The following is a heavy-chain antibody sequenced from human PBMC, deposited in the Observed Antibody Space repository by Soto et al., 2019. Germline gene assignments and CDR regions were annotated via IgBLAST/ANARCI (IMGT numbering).Heavy chain of an antibody. Sequence: PSETLSLTCTVSGGSISSSSYYWGWIRQPPGKGLEWIGSIYYSGSTYYNPSLKSRVTISVDTSKNQFSLKLSSVTAADTAVYYCARLYYYDSSGYYHEPAYYFDYWGRGTLVTVSS. CDR3: ARLYYYDSSGYYHEPAYYFDY. J-gene: IGHJ4*02. CDR2: IYYSGST. CDR1: GGSISSSSYY. D-gene: IGHD3-22*01. V-gene: IGHV4-39*01.